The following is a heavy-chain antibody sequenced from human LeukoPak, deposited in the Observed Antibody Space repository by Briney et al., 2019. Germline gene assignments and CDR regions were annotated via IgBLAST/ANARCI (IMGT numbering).Heavy chain of an antibody. CDR2: ISGSGGST. V-gene: IGHV3-23*01. CDR3: AKGTAVAGKYPFDY. J-gene: IGHJ4*01. D-gene: IGHD6-19*01. CDR1: GFTFSSYA. Sequence: GGSLRLSCAASGFTFSSYAMTWVRQAPGKGLEWVSAISGSGGSTFYAGSVKGRFTISRDNSKNTLYLQMNSLRADDTAVYYCAKGTAVAGKYPFDYWGQGTLVTVSS.